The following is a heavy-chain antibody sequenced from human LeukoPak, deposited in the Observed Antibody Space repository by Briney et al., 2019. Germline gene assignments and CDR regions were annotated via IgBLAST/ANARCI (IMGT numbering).Heavy chain of an antibody. Sequence: ASVKVSCKASGYTFTGYYMHWVRQAPGQGLKWMGWINPNSGGTNYAQKFQGRVTMTRDTSISTAYMELSRLRSDDTAVYYCARVDTAARRGDFDYWGQGTLVTVSS. CDR3: ARVDTAARRGDFDY. J-gene: IGHJ4*02. V-gene: IGHV1-2*02. D-gene: IGHD6-6*01. CDR2: INPNSGGT. CDR1: GYTFTGYY.